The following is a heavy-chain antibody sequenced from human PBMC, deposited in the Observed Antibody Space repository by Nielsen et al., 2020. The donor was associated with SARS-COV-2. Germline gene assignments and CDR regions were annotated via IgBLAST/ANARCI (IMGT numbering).Heavy chain of an antibody. CDR1: GFSLTTSKMC. CDR3: ARTSATGYSDF. V-gene: IGHV2-70*01. CDR2: IDWDDET. D-gene: IGHD5-12*01. Sequence: SGPTLVKPTQTLTLTCSFSGFSLTTSKMCVSWIRQPPGKALEWLALIDWDDETLYSTSLKTRLTISKDTSKSQVVLTMTNMDPVDTATYYCARTSATGYSDFLGQGALVTVS. J-gene: IGHJ4*02.